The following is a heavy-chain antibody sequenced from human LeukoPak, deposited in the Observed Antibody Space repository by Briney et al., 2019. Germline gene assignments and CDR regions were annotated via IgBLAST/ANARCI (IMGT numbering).Heavy chain of an antibody. J-gene: IGHJ4*02. D-gene: IGHD3-22*01. Sequence: PGGSLRLSCAASGFNFSTYTMNWVRQAPGKGLEWLSYITSSSNSIYYADSVKGRFTISRDNAKNSLYLQMDSLRAEDTAFYYCARASSGYGFYSNYWGQGTLVTVSS. CDR2: ITSSSNSI. V-gene: IGHV3-48*01. CDR3: ARASSGYGFYSNY. CDR1: GFNFSTYT.